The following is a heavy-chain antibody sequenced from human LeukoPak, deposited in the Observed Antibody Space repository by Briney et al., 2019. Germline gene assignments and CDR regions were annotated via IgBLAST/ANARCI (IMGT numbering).Heavy chain of an antibody. V-gene: IGHV3-7*01. CDR3: ARDLVHSDAFDI. D-gene: IGHD1-26*01. J-gene: IGHJ3*02. Sequence: GGSLRLACAASGFTFSSYWMSWVRQAPGKGLEWVANIKQDGSEKYYVDSVKGRFTISRDNAKNSLYLQMNSLRAEDTAVYYGARDLVHSDAFDIWGQGTMVTVSS. CDR1: GFTFSSYW. CDR2: IKQDGSEK.